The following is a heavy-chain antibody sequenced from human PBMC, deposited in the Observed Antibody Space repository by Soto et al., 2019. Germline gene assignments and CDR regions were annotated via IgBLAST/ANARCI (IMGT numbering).Heavy chain of an antibody. J-gene: IGHJ6*02. D-gene: IGHD5-18*01. CDR1: GGSISSGGYY. CDR2: IYYSGST. Sequence: QVQLQESGPGLVKPSQTLSLTCTVSGGSISSGGYYWSWIRQHPGKGLEWIGYIYYSGSTYYNPSLKSRVTISVDTSKNQFPLKLSSVTAADTAVYYCARSTTLTVDTAMASGGMDVWGQGTTVTVSS. CDR3: ARSTTLTVDTAMASGGMDV. V-gene: IGHV4-31*03.